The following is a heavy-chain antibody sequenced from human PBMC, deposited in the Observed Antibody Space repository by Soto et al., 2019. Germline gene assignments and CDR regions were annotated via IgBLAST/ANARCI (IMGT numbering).Heavy chain of an antibody. J-gene: IGHJ6*02. Sequence: EVQLVESGGDLVQPGGSLRLSCAASGFTFGSYWMSWVRQAPGNGLEWVANINQDGSEKYYVDSVKGRFTISRDNAKNSLYLQVNSLRAEDTAVYYCAKXXXVYYYGMDVWGQGTTVTVSS. CDR3: AKXXXVYYYGMDV. V-gene: IGHV3-7*01. CDR2: INQDGSEK. CDR1: GFTFGSYW.